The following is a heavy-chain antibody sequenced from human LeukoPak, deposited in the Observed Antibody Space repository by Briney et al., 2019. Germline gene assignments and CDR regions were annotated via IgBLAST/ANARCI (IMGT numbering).Heavy chain of an antibody. Sequence: ASVKVSCKASGYTFTGYYMHWVRQAPGQGLEWMGWINPNSGGTNYAQKFQGRVTMTRDTSISTAYMELSRLRSDDTAVYHCARDQWIVVVVAATWDNWFDPWGQGTLVTVSS. D-gene: IGHD2-15*01. CDR3: ARDQWIVVVVAATWDNWFDP. V-gene: IGHV1-2*02. J-gene: IGHJ5*02. CDR2: INPNSGGT. CDR1: GYTFTGYY.